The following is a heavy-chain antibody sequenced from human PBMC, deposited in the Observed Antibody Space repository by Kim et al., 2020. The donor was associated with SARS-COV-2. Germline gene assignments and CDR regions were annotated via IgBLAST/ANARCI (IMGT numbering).Heavy chain of an antibody. CDR2: ISGSGGST. D-gene: IGHD4-17*01. J-gene: IGHJ4*02. CDR3: AKAKHGDYDYYFDY. Sequence: GGSLRLSCAASGFTFSSYAMSWVRQAPGKGLEWVSAISGSGGSTYYADSVKGRFTISRDNSKNTLYLQLNSLRAEDTAVYYCAKAKHGDYDYYFDYWGQGTLVTVSS. CDR1: GFTFSSYA. V-gene: IGHV3-23*01.